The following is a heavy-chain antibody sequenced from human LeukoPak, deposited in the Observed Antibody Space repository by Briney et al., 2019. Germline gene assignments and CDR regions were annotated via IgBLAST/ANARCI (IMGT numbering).Heavy chain of an antibody. CDR1: GFTFSSYA. J-gene: IGHJ4*02. CDR3: ARTYYDILTGYNPYFDY. CDR2: ISGSGGST. V-gene: IGHV3-23*01. D-gene: IGHD3-9*01. Sequence: GGSLRLSCAASGFTFSSYAMSWVRQAPGKGLEWVSAISGSGGSTYYADSVKGRFTISRDNAKNFLYLQMNSLRAEDTAVYYCARTYYDILTGYNPYFDYWGQGILVTVSS.